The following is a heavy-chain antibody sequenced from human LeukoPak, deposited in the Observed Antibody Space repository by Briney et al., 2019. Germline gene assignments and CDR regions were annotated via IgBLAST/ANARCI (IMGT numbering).Heavy chain of an antibody. J-gene: IGHJ6*02. CDR1: GFTFSSYA. D-gene: IGHD3-16*01. V-gene: IGHV3-23*01. CDR3: AQAMGAYPDYHGMDV. Sequence: PGGSLRLSCADSGFTFSSYAMSWVRQAAGKGLEWVSGISGSGDSAYYADSVKGRFTISRDNSKNTLYLQMSSLTAEDTAVYYCAQAMGAYPDYHGMDVWGQGTTVTVSS. CDR2: ISGSGDSA.